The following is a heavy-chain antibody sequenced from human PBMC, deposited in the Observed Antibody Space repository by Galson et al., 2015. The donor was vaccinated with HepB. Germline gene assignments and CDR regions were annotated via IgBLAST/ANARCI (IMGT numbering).Heavy chain of an antibody. D-gene: IGHD6-25*01. CDR3: ARDWGGSGSNMDV. J-gene: IGHJ6*02. V-gene: IGHV3-7*01. CDR2: IDPVGSQS. CDR1: GFTFSAYW. Sequence: SLRLSCAPSGFTFSAYWMSWVRQAPGKGLEWVALIDPVGSQSYHVDSVEGRFTISRDNAKNSLSLQMNSLRVEDTGVYFCARDWGGSGSNMDVWGRGTTVTVSS.